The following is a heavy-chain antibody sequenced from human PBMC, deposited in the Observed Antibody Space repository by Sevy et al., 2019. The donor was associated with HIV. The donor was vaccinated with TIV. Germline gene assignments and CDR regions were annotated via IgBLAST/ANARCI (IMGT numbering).Heavy chain of an antibody. J-gene: IGHJ4*02. V-gene: IGHV1-2*02. Sequence: ASVKVSCKASGYTFTDNFVHWVRQAPGQGLEWMGWMSLRKRTTKYAQRFQGRVTMTTDTSISTVYMELRTVTFDDTAIYYCARETLKNFHFWGQGTLVTVSS. CDR3: ARETLKNFHF. CDR1: GYTFTDNF. CDR2: MSLRKRTT.